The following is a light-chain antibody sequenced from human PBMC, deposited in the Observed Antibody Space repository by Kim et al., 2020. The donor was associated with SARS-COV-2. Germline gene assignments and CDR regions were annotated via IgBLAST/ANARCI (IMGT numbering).Light chain of an antibody. CDR1: QSVNNNC. CDR3: QYCGGSPLT. CDR2: GAS. V-gene: IGKV3-20*01. J-gene: IGKJ4*01. Sequence: ETVLTQSPGTLSLSPGERATPSCRASQSVNNNCLAWYQQKSGQAPRLLIHGASNRATGIPDRFSGSGSGTDFTLTISRLEPDDFAVYYCQYCGGSPLTFGGGTKLEIK.